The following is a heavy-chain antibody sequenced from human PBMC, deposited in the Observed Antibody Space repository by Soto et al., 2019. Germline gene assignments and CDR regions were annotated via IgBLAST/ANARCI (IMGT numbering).Heavy chain of an antibody. CDR1: GFTFSSYA. J-gene: IGHJ6*02. CDR3: ARDLAGIVGGHYYYYGMDV. Sequence: QVQLVESGGGVVQPGRSLRLSCAASGFTFSSYAMHWVRQAPGKGLEWVAVISYDGSNKYYADSVMGRFTISRDNSKNTLYLQMNSLRAEDTAVYYCARDLAGIVGGHYYYYGMDVWGQGTTVTVSS. D-gene: IGHD1-26*01. CDR2: ISYDGSNK. V-gene: IGHV3-30-3*01.